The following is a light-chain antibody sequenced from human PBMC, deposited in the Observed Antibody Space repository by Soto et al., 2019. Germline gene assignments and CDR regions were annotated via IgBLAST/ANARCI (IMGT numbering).Light chain of an antibody. CDR3: QQRSNWLT. Sequence: EIVLTQSPATLSLSPGERATLSCRASQSVGSYLAWYQQKPGQAPRLLIYDASNRATGIPARFSVSGSGTDFTLTISSLEPEDFAVYFCQQRSNWLTVGGGTKVEIK. CDR1: QSVGSY. V-gene: IGKV3-11*01. CDR2: DAS. J-gene: IGKJ4*01.